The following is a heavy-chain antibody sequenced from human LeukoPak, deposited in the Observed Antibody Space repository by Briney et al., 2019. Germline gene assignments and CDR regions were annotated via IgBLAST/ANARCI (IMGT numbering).Heavy chain of an antibody. J-gene: IGHJ4*02. CDR2: IFDGKTI. CDR1: GESLNYYY. V-gene: IGHV4-34*12. Sequence: SDTLSLTCAVYGESLNYYYWSWIRQSPGKGLEWIGGIFDGKTINYNPSLKSRVTISAATSSQQFSLNLKSVTAADTAVYFCASGAWAARLNSWAQGALVIVSS. CDR3: ASGAWAARLNS. D-gene: IGHD4-23*01.